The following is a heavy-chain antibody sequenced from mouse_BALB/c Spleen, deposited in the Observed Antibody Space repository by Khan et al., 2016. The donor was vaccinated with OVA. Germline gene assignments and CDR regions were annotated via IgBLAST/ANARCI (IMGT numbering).Heavy chain of an antibody. CDR2: ITSGGSYT. CDR1: GFAFSSYS. CDR3: TRDRTYYGSSFYFDY. Sequence: EVELVESGGGLVKPGGSLKLSCAASGFAFSSYSMSWVRQTPEKRLEWVATITSGGSYTNYPDSVKGRFTIPRDTAKNNLYLQMSSLKSEGTGMYYCTRDRTYYGSSFYFDYWGQGTTLTVSS. V-gene: IGHV5-6-4*01. D-gene: IGHD1-1*01. J-gene: IGHJ2*01.